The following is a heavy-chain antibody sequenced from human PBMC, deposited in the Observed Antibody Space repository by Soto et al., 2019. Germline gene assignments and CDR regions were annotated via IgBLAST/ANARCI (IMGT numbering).Heavy chain of an antibody. J-gene: IGHJ3*02. CDR3: ARAPSTIIYGWEGNAFDI. Sequence: HPGGSLRLSCAASGFTFSSYEMNWVRQAPGKGLEWVSYISSSGSTIYYADSVKGRFTISRDNAKNSLYLQMNSLRAEDTAVYYCARAPSTIIYGWEGNAFDIWGQGTMVTVSS. V-gene: IGHV3-48*03. D-gene: IGHD3-10*01. CDR2: ISSSGSTI. CDR1: GFTFSSYE.